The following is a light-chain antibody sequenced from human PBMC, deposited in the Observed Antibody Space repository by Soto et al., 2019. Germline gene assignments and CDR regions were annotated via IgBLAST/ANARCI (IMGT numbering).Light chain of an antibody. CDR2: SSS. CDR1: QGIITY. V-gene: IGKV1-39*01. Sequence: DIQLKQSPSSLSASVGDRVTITCRASQGIITYLNWYQQKPGKAPNLLIYSSSTLQSGVPSRFSGSGSGTDFTLTISSLQPEDFATYYCQQSFSSRWTFGQGTKVDIK. CDR3: QQSFSSRWT. J-gene: IGKJ1*01.